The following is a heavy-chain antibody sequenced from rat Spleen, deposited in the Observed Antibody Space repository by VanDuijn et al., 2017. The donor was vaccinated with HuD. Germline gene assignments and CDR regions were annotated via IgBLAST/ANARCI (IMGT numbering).Heavy chain of an antibody. CDR1: GFSLISYS. CDR3: TRNRYRYTSGYVMDA. D-gene: IGHD1-5*01. J-gene: IGHJ4*01. V-gene: IGHV2-1*01. Sequence: QVQLKESGPALVQPSQTLSLTCTVSGFSLISYSVNWVRQPPGTGLEWMGGIWGDGSTNYNSALKSRLSISRDTSKSQVFLKMNSLQTEDTAIYFCTRNRYRYTSGYVMDAWGQGASVTVSS. CDR2: IWGDGST.